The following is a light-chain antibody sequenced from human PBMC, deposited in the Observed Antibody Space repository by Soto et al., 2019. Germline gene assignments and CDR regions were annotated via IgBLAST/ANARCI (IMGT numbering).Light chain of an antibody. J-gene: IGKJ5*01. CDR1: QSVSSN. Sequence: ETVLTQSPGTLSLSPGERATLPCRASQSVSSNYLAWYQQKPGQAPRLLIYGASSRAAGVPARFSGSGSGTEFTLTISSLQSEDFAVYHCQQYHNWPSWTFGQGTRLEIK. CDR3: QQYHNWPSWT. CDR2: GAS. V-gene: IGKV3-15*01.